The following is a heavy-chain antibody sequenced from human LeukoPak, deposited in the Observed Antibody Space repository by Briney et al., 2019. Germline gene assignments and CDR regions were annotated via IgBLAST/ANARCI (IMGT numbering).Heavy chain of an antibody. Sequence: PSETLSLTCSVSGSFVSSGSYYWSWIRQPPGKGLEWIGCVYYTGDTNYNPSLKSRVTISVDRSTNQFSLQLSSVTAADTAVYYCARDGGYCSGGSCYHNYFDHWGQGTLVTVSS. CDR2: VYYTGDT. D-gene: IGHD2-15*01. CDR3: ARDGGYCSGGSCYHNYFDH. J-gene: IGHJ4*02. CDR1: GSFVSSGSYY. V-gene: IGHV4-61*01.